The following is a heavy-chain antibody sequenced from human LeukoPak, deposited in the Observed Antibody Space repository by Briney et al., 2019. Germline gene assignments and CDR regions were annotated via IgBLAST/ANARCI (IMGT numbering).Heavy chain of an antibody. CDR1: EFTFDDYA. CDR3: AKDISAEYYYGMDV. CDR2: ISWNSGSI. J-gene: IGHJ6*02. Sequence: GRSLRLSCAASEFTFDDYAMHWVRQAPGKGLEWVSGISWNSGSIGYADSVKGRFTISRDNAKNSLYLQMNSLRAEDTALYYCAKDISAEYYYGMDVWGQGSTVTVSS. V-gene: IGHV3-9*01.